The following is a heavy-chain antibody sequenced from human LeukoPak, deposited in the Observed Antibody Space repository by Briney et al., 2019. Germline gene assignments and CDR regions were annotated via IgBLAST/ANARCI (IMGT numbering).Heavy chain of an antibody. D-gene: IGHD3-22*01. CDR3: AKGGYPAIDY. CDR1: GFTFTSYS. CDR2: ISGGGGST. Sequence: PGGSLRLSCAASGFTFTSYSMNWVRQAPGKGLEWVSTISGGGGSTYYADSVKGRFTISRDNSKNTLYLQMNSLRAEDTAVYYCAKGGYPAIDYWGQGTLVTVSS. J-gene: IGHJ4*02. V-gene: IGHV3-23*01.